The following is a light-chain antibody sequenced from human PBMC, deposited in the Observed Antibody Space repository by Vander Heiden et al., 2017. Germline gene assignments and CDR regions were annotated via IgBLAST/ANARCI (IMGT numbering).Light chain of an antibody. CDR1: QGISNY. J-gene: IGKJ3*01. V-gene: IGKV1-27*01. Sequence: DIHLTQYPSSLSASVGDRVTITCRASQGISNYLAWYQQKPGKVPKLLIYAASTLRSGVPSRFSGSGSGTDFTLTISSLQPEDVATYYRQKYNSAPRTFGPGTKVDIK. CDR2: AAS. CDR3: QKYNSAPRT.